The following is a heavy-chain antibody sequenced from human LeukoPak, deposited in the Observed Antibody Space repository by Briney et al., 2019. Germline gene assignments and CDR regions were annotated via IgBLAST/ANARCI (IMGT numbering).Heavy chain of an antibody. CDR2: ISGGGGST. CDR3: ARDLSYDSSGYYD. Sequence: GGSLRLSCAASGFTFSRYGMSWVRQAPGKGLEWVSAISGGGGSTYYADSVKGRFTISRDNSKNTLFLQMNNLRAEDTALYYCARDLSYDSSGYYDWGQGTLVTVSS. V-gene: IGHV3-23*01. CDR1: GFTFSRYG. D-gene: IGHD3-22*01. J-gene: IGHJ4*02.